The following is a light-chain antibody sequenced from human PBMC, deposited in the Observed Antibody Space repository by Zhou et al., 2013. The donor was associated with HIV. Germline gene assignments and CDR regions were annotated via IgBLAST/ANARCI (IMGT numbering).Light chain of an antibody. CDR3: QQSYRTPPIT. CDR1: ESISTY. CDR2: ASS. Sequence: DIPMTQSPFSLSASVGDRVTITCRANESISTYLNWYQQKPGEAPKLLIYASSILHTGVPSRFSGSGSGTDFTLIISGLQPEDFATYFCQQSYRTPPITFGQG. J-gene: IGKJ5*01. V-gene: IGKV1-39*01.